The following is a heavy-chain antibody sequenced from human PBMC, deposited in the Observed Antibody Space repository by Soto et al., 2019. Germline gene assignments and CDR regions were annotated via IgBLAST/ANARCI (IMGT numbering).Heavy chain of an antibody. CDR2: IDDGSSG. Sequence: EVRLLESGGGSEQPGGSLRLSCAASGFTFRTYAMYWVRQAPGKGLEWVSAIDDGSSGYYADSVKGRLIISRDNSRNTVYQMDGLRVEDTAIYFCTKRPMCAGDCWFFDDWGQGSLVTVSS. J-gene: IGHJ4*02. CDR3: TKRPMCAGDCWFFDD. CDR1: GFTFRTYA. D-gene: IGHD2-21*02. V-gene: IGHV3-23*05.